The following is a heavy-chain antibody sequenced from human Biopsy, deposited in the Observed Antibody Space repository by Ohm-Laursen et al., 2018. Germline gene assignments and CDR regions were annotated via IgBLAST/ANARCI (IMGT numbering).Heavy chain of an antibody. CDR3: VKAYSAIYWFDP. CDR2: ISRTSDFI. Sequence: SLRLSCSASGFTFSTYTMTWVRQAPGKGLEWVSSISRTSDFIYYADSVKGRFTISRDNSKNTLFLQMDSLRADDTAVYYCVKAYSAIYWFDPWGQGTLVTVSS. D-gene: IGHD2-21*01. J-gene: IGHJ5*02. CDR1: GFTFSTYT. V-gene: IGHV3-21*04.